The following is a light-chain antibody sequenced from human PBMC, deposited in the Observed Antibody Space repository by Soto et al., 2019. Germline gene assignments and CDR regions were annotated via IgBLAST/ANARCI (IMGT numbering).Light chain of an antibody. V-gene: IGLV4-60*02. CDR1: SGHSSYI. J-gene: IGLJ3*02. Sequence: QLVLTQSSSASGSLGSSVKLTCTLSSGHSSYIIAWHQQQPAKAPRYLMKLEGSGTYNKGSGVPDRFSGSSSGADRYLTISNLQFDDEADYYCESWDSSTREGVFGGGTKLTVL. CDR2: LEGSGTY. CDR3: ESWDSSTREGV.